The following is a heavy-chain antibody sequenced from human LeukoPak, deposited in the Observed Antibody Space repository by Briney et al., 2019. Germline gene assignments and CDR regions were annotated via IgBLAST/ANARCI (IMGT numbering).Heavy chain of an antibody. CDR1: GGSISSGDYY. J-gene: IGHJ4*02. D-gene: IGHD2-2*01. V-gene: IGHV4-30-4*01. CDR2: INHSGST. Sequence: PSQTLSLTCTVSGGSISSGDYYWSWIRQPPGKGLEWIGEINHSGSTNYNPSLKSRVTISVDTSKNQFSLKLSSVTAADTAVYYCARGSRRSTSYPPARVFDYWGQGTLVTVSS. CDR3: ARGSRRSTSYPPARVFDY.